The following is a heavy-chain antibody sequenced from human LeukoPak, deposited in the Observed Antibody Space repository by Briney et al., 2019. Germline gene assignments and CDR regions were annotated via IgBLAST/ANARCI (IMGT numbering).Heavy chain of an antibody. CDR1: GGTFSSYA. CDR3: AREAWYSGSRYYYYGMDV. D-gene: IGHD1-26*01. V-gene: IGHV1-69*05. Sequence: SVKVSCKASGGTFSSYAISWVRQAPGQGLEWMGGIIPIFGTANYAQKFQGRVTITRDTSASTAYMELSSLRSEDTAVYYCAREAWYSGSRYYYYGMDVWGQGTTVTVSS. CDR2: IIPIFGTA. J-gene: IGHJ6*02.